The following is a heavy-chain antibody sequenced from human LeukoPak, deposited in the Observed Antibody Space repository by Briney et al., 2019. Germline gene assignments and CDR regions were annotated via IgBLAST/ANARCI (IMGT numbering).Heavy chain of an antibody. Sequence: ASVKVSCKASGYTFTGYYMHWVRQAPGQGLEWMGWINPNSGGTNYAQKFQGGVTMTRDTSISTAYMELSRLRSDDTAVYYCARSPSSGYYHDYWGQGTLVTVSS. CDR1: GYTFTGYY. J-gene: IGHJ4*02. CDR2: INPNSGGT. V-gene: IGHV1-2*02. D-gene: IGHD3-22*01. CDR3: ARSPSSGYYHDY.